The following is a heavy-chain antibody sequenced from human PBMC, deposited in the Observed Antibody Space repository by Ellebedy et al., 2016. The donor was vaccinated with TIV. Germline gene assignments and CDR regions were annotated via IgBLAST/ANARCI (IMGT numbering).Heavy chain of an antibody. CDR2: MWHDGINK. CDR1: GFTFSSYW. CDR3: TRDGSYGDLDS. J-gene: IGHJ4*02. D-gene: IGHD4-17*01. Sequence: GGSLRLSXAASGFTFSSYWMHWVRQAPGKGLEWVAVMWHDGINKNYGDSVKGRFTISRDNSKNTLYLQMNSLTAEDTAVYYCTRDGSYGDLDSWGQGTLVTVSS. V-gene: IGHV3-33*08.